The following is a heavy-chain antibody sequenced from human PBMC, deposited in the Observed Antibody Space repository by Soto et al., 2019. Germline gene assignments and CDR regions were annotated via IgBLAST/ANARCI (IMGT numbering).Heavy chain of an antibody. V-gene: IGHV3-23*01. D-gene: IGHD2-8*01. CDR1: GFNFPAYA. J-gene: IGHJ3*02. Sequence: EVQLLESGGGLVQPGGSLRLSCAASGFNFPAYAMNWVRQAPGKGLQWVSGLVGSGADKNYADSVRGRFTVSRDNYRKTLYQQTNSLRNEDTAVYYCATDFIANNGVWEPFDMWGRWTQVAVSS. CDR2: LVGSGADK. CDR3: ATDFIANNGVWEPFDM.